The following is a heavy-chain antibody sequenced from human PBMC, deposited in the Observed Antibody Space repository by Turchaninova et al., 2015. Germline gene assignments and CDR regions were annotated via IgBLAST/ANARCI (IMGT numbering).Heavy chain of an antibody. CDR2: ILRRGSTI. Sequence: EVQLGESGGGLVQPGGSLRRSCAASAFPFSSYEMNWIRDAPGKGLELVSYILRRGSTIYYADSVKGRFTISRDNAKNSLYLQMNSLRAEDTAVYYCASMGGSGSYLYYYGMDVWGQGTTVTVSS. V-gene: IGHV3-48*03. CDR1: AFPFSSYE. D-gene: IGHD3-10*01. CDR3: ASMGGSGSYLYYYGMDV. J-gene: IGHJ6*02.